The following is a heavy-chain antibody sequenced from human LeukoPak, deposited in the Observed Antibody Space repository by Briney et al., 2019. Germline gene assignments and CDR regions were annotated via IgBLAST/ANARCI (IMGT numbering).Heavy chain of an antibody. J-gene: IGHJ5*02. CDR3: ARGRDGYNSNWFDP. D-gene: IGHD5-24*01. Sequence: SVTLSLTCAVYGGSFSGYYWSWSRQPPGKGLEWIGEINHSGSTNYNPSLKSRVTISVDTSKNQFSLKLSSVTAADTAVYYCARGRDGYNSNWFDPWGQGTLVTVSS. CDR2: INHSGST. CDR1: GGSFSGYY. V-gene: IGHV4-34*01.